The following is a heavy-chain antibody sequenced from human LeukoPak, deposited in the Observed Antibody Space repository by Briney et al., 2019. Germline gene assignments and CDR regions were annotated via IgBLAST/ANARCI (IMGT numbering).Heavy chain of an antibody. CDR1: GGSFSGYY. J-gene: IGHJ4*02. Sequence: SETLSLTCAVYGGSFSGYYWSWIRQPPGKGLEWIGEINHSGSTNYNPSLKSRVTISVDTSKNQFSLKLSSVTAADTAVYYCARHGALRRGYSYGYARLIYFDYWGQGTLVTVSS. V-gene: IGHV4-34*01. CDR2: INHSGST. CDR3: ARHGALRRGYSYGYARLIYFDY. D-gene: IGHD5-18*01.